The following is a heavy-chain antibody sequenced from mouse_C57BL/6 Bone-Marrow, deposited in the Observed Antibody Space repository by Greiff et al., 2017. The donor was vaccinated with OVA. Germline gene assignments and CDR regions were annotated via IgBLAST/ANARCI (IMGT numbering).Heavy chain of an antibody. CDR1: GFTFSDYG. CDR3: ARKEDDGYWYFDV. D-gene: IGHD2-3*01. V-gene: IGHV5-17*01. Sequence: EVHLVESGGGLVKPGGSLKLSCAASGFTFSDYGMHWVRQAPEKGLEWVAYISSGSSTIYYADTVKGRFTISRDNAKNTLFLQMTSLRSEDTAMYYCARKEDDGYWYFDVWGTGTTVTVSS. CDR2: ISSGSSTI. J-gene: IGHJ1*03.